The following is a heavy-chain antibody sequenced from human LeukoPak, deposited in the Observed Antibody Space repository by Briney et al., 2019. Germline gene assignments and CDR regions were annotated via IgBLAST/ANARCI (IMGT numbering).Heavy chain of an antibody. J-gene: IGHJ5*02. D-gene: IGHD2-15*01. CDR1: GFTFSSYW. V-gene: IGHV3-7*01. Sequence: PGGSLILSCAASGFTFSSYWMSWVRQAPGKGLEWVANIKQDGSEQYYVDSVKGRFTISRDNAKNSLYLQMNSLRAEDTAVYYCAREDIVVVVAASRWFDPWGQGTLVTVSS. CDR3: AREDIVVVVAASRWFDP. CDR2: IKQDGSEQ.